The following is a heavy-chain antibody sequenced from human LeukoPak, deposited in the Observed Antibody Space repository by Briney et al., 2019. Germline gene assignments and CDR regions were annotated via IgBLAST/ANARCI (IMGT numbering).Heavy chain of an antibody. D-gene: IGHD3-22*01. V-gene: IGHV3-23*01. J-gene: IGHJ4*02. CDR1: GFTVSSNY. CDR3: AKSDSSGYTYLY. CDR2: ISGSGGST. Sequence: GGSLRLSCAASGFTVSSNYMSWVRQAPGKGLEWVSAISGSGGSTYYADSVKGRFTISRDNSKNTLYLQMNSLRAEDTAVYYCAKSDSSGYTYLYWGQGTLVTVSS.